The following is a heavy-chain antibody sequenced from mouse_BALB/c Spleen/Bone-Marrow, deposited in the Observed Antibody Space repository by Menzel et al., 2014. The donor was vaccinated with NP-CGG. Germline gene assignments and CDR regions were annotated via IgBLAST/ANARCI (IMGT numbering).Heavy chain of an antibody. V-gene: IGHV1-9*01. J-gene: IGHJ4*01. CDR3: ARAYYVNYDAMDY. D-gene: IGHD2-10*01. Sequence: VQLQQSGAELMKPGASMKISCKATGYTFXSYWMEWVKQRPGHGLEWIGEILPGSGSTNYNERFKGKATFTADTSSNTAYMQLSSLTSEDSAVYYCARAYYVNYDAMDYWGQGTSVTVSS. CDR2: ILPGSGST. CDR1: GYTFXSYW.